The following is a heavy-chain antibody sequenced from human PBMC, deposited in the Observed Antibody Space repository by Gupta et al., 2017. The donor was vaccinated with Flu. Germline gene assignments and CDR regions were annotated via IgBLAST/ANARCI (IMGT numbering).Heavy chain of an antibody. J-gene: IGHJ3*02. CDR3: ARXREYGDYVGGFDI. CDR1: GTMFSPYC. V-gene: IGHV4-59*01. Sequence: QVQLQESGPGLVKPSETLTLTCTVTGTMFSPYCWSWIRQAPGKGLEWIGYIYYSGTTKYNPSLTGRVTMSVDTSKKQFSLKLTSMTSADXAXYYCARXREYGDYVGGFDIWGQGTKVTVSS. D-gene: IGHD4-17*01. CDR2: IYYSGTT.